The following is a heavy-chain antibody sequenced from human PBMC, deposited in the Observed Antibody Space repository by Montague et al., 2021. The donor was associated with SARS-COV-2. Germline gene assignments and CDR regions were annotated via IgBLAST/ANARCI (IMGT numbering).Heavy chain of an antibody. Sequence: TLSLTCTVSGGSISSGGYYWSWIRQPPGKGLEWIGYIYYSGSTYYNPSLKSRVTISVDTSKKQFSLKLSSVTAADTAVYYCARARITMIVVVNAFDIWGQGTMVTVSS. CDR3: ARARITMIVVVNAFDI. CDR1: GGSISSGGYY. D-gene: IGHD3-22*01. CDR2: IYYSGST. J-gene: IGHJ3*02. V-gene: IGHV4-31*03.